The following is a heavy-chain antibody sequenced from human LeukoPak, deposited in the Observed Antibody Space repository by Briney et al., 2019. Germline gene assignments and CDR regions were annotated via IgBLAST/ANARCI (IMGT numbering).Heavy chain of an antibody. J-gene: IGHJ5*02. V-gene: IGHV3-23*01. CDR3: TRDSRADDSPLGFDP. Sequence: GGSLRLSCAASGFTFSSYAMSWVRQAPGKGLEWVSAISGSGGSTYYADSVKGRFTISRDNSKNTLYLQMNSLRAEDTAVYYCTRDSRADDSPLGFDPWGQGTLVTVSS. D-gene: IGHD5-18*01. CDR2: ISGSGGST. CDR1: GFTFSSYA.